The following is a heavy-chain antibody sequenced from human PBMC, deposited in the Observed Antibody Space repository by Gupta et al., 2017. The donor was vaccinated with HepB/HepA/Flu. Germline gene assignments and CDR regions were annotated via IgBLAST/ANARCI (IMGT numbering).Heavy chain of an antibody. CDR2: ISGSGGSA. V-gene: IGHV3-23*01. CDR3: AKFSSQYYYYYYMDV. Sequence: EVQLLESGGGLVQPGGSLRLSCAASGFTFSRYAMTWVRRAPGKGLELVSGISGSGGSAYYADSVKGRFTISRDTSKNTLYLQMSSLRAEDTAVYYCAKFSSQYYYYYYMDVWGKGTTVTVSS. CDR1: GFTFSRYA. J-gene: IGHJ6*03.